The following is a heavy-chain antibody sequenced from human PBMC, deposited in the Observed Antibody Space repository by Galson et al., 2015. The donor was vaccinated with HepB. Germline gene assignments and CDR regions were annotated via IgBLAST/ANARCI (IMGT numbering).Heavy chain of an antibody. V-gene: IGHV2-5*02. J-gene: IGHJ5*02. Sequence: PALVKPPQTLTLPCTFSGFSLSTSGVGVGWIRQPPGKALEWLALIYWDDDKRYSPSLKSRLTITKDTSKNQVVLTMTNMDPVDTATYYCAHRDSSDPGAGEDWFDPWGQGTLVTVSS. D-gene: IGHD3-22*01. CDR2: IYWDDDK. CDR1: GFSLSTSGVG. CDR3: AHRDSSDPGAGEDWFDP.